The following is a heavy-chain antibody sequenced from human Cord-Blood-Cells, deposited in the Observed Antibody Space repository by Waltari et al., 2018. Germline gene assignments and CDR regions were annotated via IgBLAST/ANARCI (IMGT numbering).Heavy chain of an antibody. CDR1: GYTFTGYY. V-gene: IGHV1-2*02. Sequence: QVQLVQSGAEVKKPGASVKVSCKASGYTFTGYYMHWVRQASGQGLEWMGWINPNSGGTNYAQKLQGRVTMTRNTSISTAYRELSRLRSDDTAVYYCARDFQYYGGNYYYGMDVWGQGTTVTVSS. D-gene: IGHD4-17*01. CDR3: ARDFQYYGGNYYYGMDV. CDR2: INPNSGGT. J-gene: IGHJ6*02.